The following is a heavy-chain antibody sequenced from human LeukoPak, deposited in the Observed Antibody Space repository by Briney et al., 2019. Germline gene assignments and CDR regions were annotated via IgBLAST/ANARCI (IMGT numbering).Heavy chain of an antibody. CDR1: GGSISSGGYY. CDR3: ARDKQPGDY. V-gene: IGHV4-31*03. J-gene: IGHJ4*02. Sequence: SQTLSLTCTVSGGSISSGGYYWSWIRQLPGKGLECIGFIYYSGSTFYNPSLKSRVTISIDTSKNQFSLKLSSVTAADTAVYYCARDKQPGDYWGQGALVTVSS. CDR2: IYYSGST. D-gene: IGHD5-18*01.